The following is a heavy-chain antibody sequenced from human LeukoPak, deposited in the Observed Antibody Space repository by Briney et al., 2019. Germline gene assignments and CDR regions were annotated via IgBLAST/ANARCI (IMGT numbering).Heavy chain of an antibody. CDR2: IYYSGST. CDR3: AKDSSWTGGRFDY. V-gene: IGHV4-59*12. D-gene: IGHD6-13*01. CDR1: GASISSCY. J-gene: IGHJ4*02. Sequence: SETLSLTCTVSGASISSCYWSWIRQPPGKGLEWIGYIYYSGSTNYNPSLKSRVTISVDTSKKQFSLKLSSVTAADTAVYYCAKDSSWTGGRFDYWGQGTLVTVSS.